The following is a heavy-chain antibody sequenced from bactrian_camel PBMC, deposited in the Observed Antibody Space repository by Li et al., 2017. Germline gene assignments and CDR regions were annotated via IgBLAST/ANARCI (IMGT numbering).Heavy chain of an antibody. CDR2: ISADGRR. D-gene: IGHD6*01. CDR1: GRTYSSYC. J-gene: IGHJ7*01. Sequence: VQLVESGGGSVQAGGSLRLSCAASGRTYSSYCMDWYRQAAGKEREWVSSISADGRRSYADSAKGRFTVSKDKYNDTVYLTMNSLEPADTAIYYCTRDVAGNYYGLDYWGKGTQVTVS. V-gene: IGHV3S53*01.